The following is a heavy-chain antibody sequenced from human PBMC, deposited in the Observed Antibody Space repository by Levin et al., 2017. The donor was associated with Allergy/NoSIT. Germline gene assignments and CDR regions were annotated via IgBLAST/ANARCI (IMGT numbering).Heavy chain of an antibody. CDR3: ARGGNTGIMGGTTEFDS. V-gene: IGHV3-13*01. D-gene: IGHD1-26*01. Sequence: SGGSLRLSCAASGFIFSTYDMHWVRQATGKGLEWVSGIGTVGDTYYPGSVKGRFTISRENAKNSLYLQMNRLTAGDTAVYFCARGGNTGIMGGTTEFDSWGQGTLVTVSS. CDR1: GFIFSTYD. J-gene: IGHJ4*02. CDR2: IGTVGDT.